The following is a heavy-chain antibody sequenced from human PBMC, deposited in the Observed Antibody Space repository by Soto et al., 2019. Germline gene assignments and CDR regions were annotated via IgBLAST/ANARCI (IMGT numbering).Heavy chain of an antibody. CDR2: ISGSGGST. J-gene: IGHJ4*02. CDR1: GFTFSSYA. CDR3: ARRGSGSYYDY. Sequence: EVQLLESGGGLVQPGGSLRLSCAASGFTFSSYAMRWVRQAPVKGLEWVSAISGSGGSTYHADSVKGRFTISRDNSKNTLYLQMNSLRAEDTAVYYCARRGSGSYYDYWGQGTLVNVSS. V-gene: IGHV3-23*01. D-gene: IGHD1-26*01.